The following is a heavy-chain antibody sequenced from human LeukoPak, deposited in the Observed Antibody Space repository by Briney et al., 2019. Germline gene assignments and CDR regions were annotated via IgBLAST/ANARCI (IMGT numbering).Heavy chain of an antibody. CDR1: GFTFSNYE. Sequence: QSGGSLRLSCAASGFTFSNYEMNWVRQAPGKGLEWVSYISSSGNTIYYADPVRGRFTISRDNAKNSLYLQMDSLRAEDTAIYYCARDFYYGSGRFDYWGQGTLVSVSS. CDR3: ARDFYYGSGRFDY. J-gene: IGHJ4*02. CDR2: ISSSGNTI. D-gene: IGHD3-10*01. V-gene: IGHV3-48*03.